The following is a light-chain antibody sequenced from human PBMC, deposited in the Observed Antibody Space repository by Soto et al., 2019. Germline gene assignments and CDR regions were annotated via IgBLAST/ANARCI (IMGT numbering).Light chain of an antibody. CDR2: LGS. CDR3: MQALQTRIT. CDR1: QSLLHSNAYNY. Sequence: DIVMTQSPLSLPVTPGEPASISCRSSQSLLHSNAYNYLDWYLQKPGQSPQLLIYLGSSRASGVPDRFSGSGSGTDFTLEISRVEAEDVGVYYCMQALQTRITFGQGTRLEIK. V-gene: IGKV2-28*01. J-gene: IGKJ5*01.